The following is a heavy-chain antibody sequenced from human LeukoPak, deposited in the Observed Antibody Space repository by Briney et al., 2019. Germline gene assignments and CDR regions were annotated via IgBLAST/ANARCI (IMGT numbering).Heavy chain of an antibody. CDR1: GGSITNYY. CDR2: IYSSGNT. V-gene: IGHV4-4*09. J-gene: IGHJ3*02. CDR3: AKTGEYSCVGPSTAFDI. D-gene: IGHD2/OR15-2a*01. Sequence: SETLSLTCSLSGGSITNYYWSWIRQPPGEGLEWITWIYSSGNTEYNPSLKSRVTISLGPSNNHFLRKLTPWAASNPAVYYGAKTGEYSCVGPSTAFDIWGPRTMVTVSS.